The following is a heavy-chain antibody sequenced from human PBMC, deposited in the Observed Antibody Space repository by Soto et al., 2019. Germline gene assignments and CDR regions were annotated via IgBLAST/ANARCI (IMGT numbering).Heavy chain of an antibody. J-gene: IGHJ6*02. CDR2: GSYEGSNK. CDR1: GFTFSDYG. V-gene: IGHV3-30*18. CDR3: AKDTSDV. Sequence: GGSLSLSCVASGFTFSDYGLHWVRQAPGKGLERVALGSYEGSNKYSEDSVKGRFIISRDNSKNTLYLQMDGLSGEGTAVYYYAKDTSDVWGQGTTVTVSS.